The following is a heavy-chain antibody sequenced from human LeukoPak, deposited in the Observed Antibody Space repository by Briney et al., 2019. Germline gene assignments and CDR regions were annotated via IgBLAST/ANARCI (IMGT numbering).Heavy chain of an antibody. CDR2: TYYRSKWFN. D-gene: IGHD6-13*01. CDR3: ARTKGLKDGIAATDY. CDR1: GDSVSSNSVA. Sequence: SQTLSLTCAISGDSVSSNSVAWHWIRQSPSRGLEWLGRTYYRSKWFNDYVASVKSRIIINPDTSKNQFSLQLNSVTPEDTAVYYCARTKGLKDGIAATDYWGQGTLVTVSS. J-gene: IGHJ4*02. V-gene: IGHV6-1*01.